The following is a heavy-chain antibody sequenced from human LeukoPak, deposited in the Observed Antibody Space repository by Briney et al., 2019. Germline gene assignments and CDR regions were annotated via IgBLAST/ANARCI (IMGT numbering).Heavy chain of an antibody. Sequence: GESLQISCQGSGYSFTSYWIGWVRQMPGKGLEWMGIIYPGDSDTRYSPSFQGQVTISADKSISTAYLQWSSLKASDTAMYYCARGYCSSTSCYGAHPSFDYWGQGTLVTVSS. CDR2: IYPGDSDT. J-gene: IGHJ4*02. D-gene: IGHD2-2*01. V-gene: IGHV5-51*01. CDR3: ARGYCSSTSCYGAHPSFDY. CDR1: GYSFTSYW.